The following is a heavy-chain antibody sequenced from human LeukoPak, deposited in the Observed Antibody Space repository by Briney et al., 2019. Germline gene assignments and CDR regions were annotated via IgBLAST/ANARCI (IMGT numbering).Heavy chain of an antibody. CDR3: ARHEDPISGWYES. J-gene: IGHJ5*02. V-gene: IGHV5-51*01. CDR2: IFPDDSDT. CDR1: GYNFSNYW. Sequence: GESLKISCKGSGYNFSNYWIGWVRHLPGRGLEWMGTIFPDDSDTRYSPSFRGQVTMSADRSINTAYLHWRSLKASDTAMYYCARHEDPISGWYESWGQGTLVTVSS. D-gene: IGHD1-14*01.